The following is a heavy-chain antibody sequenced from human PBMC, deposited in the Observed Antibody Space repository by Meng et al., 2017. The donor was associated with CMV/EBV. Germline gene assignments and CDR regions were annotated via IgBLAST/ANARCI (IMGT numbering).Heavy chain of an antibody. V-gene: IGHV3-11*01. CDR3: ARGSHSSSWLN. D-gene: IGHD6-13*01. Sequence: GESLKISCAASRFTFSDYYMSWIRQAPGKGLEWVSYISSSGSTIYYADSVKGRFTISRDNAKNSLYLQMNSLRAEDTAVYYCARGSHSSSWLNWGQGTLVTVSS. J-gene: IGHJ4*02. CDR2: ISSSGSTI. CDR1: RFTFSDYY.